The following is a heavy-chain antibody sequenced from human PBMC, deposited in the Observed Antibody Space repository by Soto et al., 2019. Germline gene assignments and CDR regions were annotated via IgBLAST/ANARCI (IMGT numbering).Heavy chain of an antibody. CDR1: GFTFSSYG. D-gene: IGHD2-15*01. CDR2: IWYDGSNK. CDR3: ARGGRYGSGGSCAGADSFDI. V-gene: IGHV3-33*01. Sequence: QVQLVESGGGVVQPGRSLRLSCAASGFTFSSYGMHWVRQAPGKGLEWVAVIWYDGSNKYYADSVKGRFTISRDNSKNTMHLQVNSQRAEDTAVDYCARGGRYGSGGSCAGADSFDIWGQGTMVTVSS. J-gene: IGHJ3*02.